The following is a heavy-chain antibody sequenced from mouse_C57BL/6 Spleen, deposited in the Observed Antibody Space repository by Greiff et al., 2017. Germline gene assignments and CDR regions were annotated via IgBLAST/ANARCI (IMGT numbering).Heavy chain of an antibody. J-gene: IGHJ4*01. D-gene: IGHD2-4*01. CDR3: ARWNDYDKRDAMDY. CDR2: IYPGSGNT. CDR1: GYTFTDYY. Sequence: QVQLKQSGAELVRPGASVKLSCKASGYTFTDYYINWVKQRPGQGLEWIARIYPGSGNTYYNEKFKGKATLTAEKSSSTAYMQLSSLTSEDSAFYFCARWNDYDKRDAMDYWGQGTSVTVSS. V-gene: IGHV1-76*01.